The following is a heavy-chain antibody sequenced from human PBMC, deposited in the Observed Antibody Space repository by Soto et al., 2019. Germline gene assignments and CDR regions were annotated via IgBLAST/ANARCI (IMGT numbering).Heavy chain of an antibody. CDR2: INAGNGNT. J-gene: IGHJ4*02. V-gene: IGHV1-3*01. Sequence: ASVKVSCKASGYTLPSYAMHWVRQAPGQRLEWMGWINAGNGNTKYSQKFQGRVTITRDTSASTAYMELSSLRSEDTAVYYCARSIVVVTALDYWGQGTLVTVSS. CDR3: ARSIVVVTALDY. CDR1: GYTLPSYA. D-gene: IGHD2-21*02.